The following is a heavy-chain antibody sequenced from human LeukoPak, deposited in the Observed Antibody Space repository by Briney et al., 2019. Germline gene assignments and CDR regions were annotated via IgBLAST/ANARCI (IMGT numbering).Heavy chain of an antibody. CDR3: AKDLVRFLEWLSPDFDY. CDR2: INSDGSST. CDR1: GFTFSNYW. J-gene: IGHJ4*02. V-gene: IGHV3-74*01. D-gene: IGHD3-3*01. Sequence: GGSLRLSCAASGFTFSNYWMHWVRQAPGSGLVWVSRINSDGSSTSYADSVKGRFTISRDNSKNTLYLQMNSLRAEDTAVYYCAKDLVRFLEWLSPDFDYWGQGTLVTVSS.